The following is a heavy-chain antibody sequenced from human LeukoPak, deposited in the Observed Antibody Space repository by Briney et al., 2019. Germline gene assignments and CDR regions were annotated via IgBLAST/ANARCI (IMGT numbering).Heavy chain of an antibody. D-gene: IGHD2-2*01. V-gene: IGHV3-21*01. CDR2: ITSSSSFI. J-gene: IGHJ6*03. CDR3: ARLDREDHGTRPIPYYNYYKHD. CDR1: GFTFSIYS. Sequence: PGGSLRLSCAASGFTFSIYSMSWVRLAPVKGLERVASITSSSSFIYYADSVKGRSTISRDNAQNSMYLPMNSLRAEDTAIYYCARLDREDHGTRPIPYYNYYKHDSLQGTTVIVSS.